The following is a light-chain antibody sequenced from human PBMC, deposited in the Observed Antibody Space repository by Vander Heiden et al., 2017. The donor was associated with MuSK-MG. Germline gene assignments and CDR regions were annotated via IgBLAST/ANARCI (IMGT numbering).Light chain of an antibody. V-gene: IGLV1-44*01. Sequence: QSVMTQPPSASGTPGQRVTISCSGSRSNLGSNNVNWYQQLPGTAPRLLIYSKDQRPSGVPDRFSGSKSGTSASLAISGLQAEEEAEYYCAAGDDRRKAVVFGGGTKLTVL. CDR2: SKD. J-gene: IGLJ2*01. CDR3: AAGDDRRKAVV. CDR1: RSNLGSNN.